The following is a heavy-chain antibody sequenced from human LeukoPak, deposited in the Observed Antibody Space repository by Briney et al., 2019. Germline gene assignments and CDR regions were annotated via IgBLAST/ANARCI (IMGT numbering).Heavy chain of an antibody. CDR1: GFTFSFYA. J-gene: IGHJ3*02. CDR3: ATGREYSYVYDAFDI. D-gene: IGHD3-16*01. V-gene: IGHV3-23*01. Sequence: GGSLRLSCAASGFTFSFYAMSWVRQAPGKGLEWVSGMSGSGGSTYYADSVKGRFTISRDNSKNTLYLQMNTLRAEDTAVYYCATGREYSYVYDAFDIGGQGTLVTVSS. CDR2: MSGSGGST.